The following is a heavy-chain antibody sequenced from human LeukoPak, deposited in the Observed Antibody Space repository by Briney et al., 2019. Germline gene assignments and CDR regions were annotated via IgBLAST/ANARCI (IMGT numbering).Heavy chain of an antibody. CDR2: ISGSGGST. J-gene: IGHJ4*02. CDR1: GFTLRSHW. V-gene: IGHV3-23*01. Sequence: GGSLRLSCAASGFTLRSHWMHWVRQAPGKGLVWVSAISGSGGSTYYADSVKGRFTISRDNSKNTLYLQMNSLRAEDTAVYYCAKDLIYASTGTGTTDYWGQGTLATVSS. D-gene: IGHD1-7*01. CDR3: AKDLIYASTGTGTTDY.